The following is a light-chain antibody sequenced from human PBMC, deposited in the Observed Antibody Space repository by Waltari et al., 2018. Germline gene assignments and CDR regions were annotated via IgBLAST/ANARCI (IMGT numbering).Light chain of an antibody. Sequence: DIQMPQPPPPLPPSVGDRVPITCRASENVNNYLNWYQQKPGKAPKLLIYKASTLQSGVPSRFSGSGSGTDYTFSISSLQSEDVATYYCQHGFGTPYSFGQGTKVEIK. J-gene: IGKJ2*03. CDR3: QHGFGTPYS. CDR1: ENVNNY. CDR2: KAS. V-gene: IGKV1-39*01.